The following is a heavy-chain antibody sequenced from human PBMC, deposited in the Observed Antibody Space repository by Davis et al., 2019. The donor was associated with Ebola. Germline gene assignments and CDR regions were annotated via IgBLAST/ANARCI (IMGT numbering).Heavy chain of an antibody. V-gene: IGHV3-23*01. CDR3: AKIPIAVVVAAEIDY. CDR1: GFTFNLNA. D-gene: IGHD2-15*01. CDR2: MSGNAGST. Sequence: GGSLRLSCTASGFTFNLNAMAWVRQAPGKGLEWISGMSGNAGSTYYADSVKGRFTISRDNSKNTVFLEMNSMGPGDTAVYYCAKIPIAVVVAAEIDYWGQGTLVTVSS. J-gene: IGHJ4*02.